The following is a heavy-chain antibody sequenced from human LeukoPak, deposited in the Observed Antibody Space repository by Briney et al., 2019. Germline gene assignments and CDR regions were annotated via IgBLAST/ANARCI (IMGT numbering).Heavy chain of an antibody. CDR2: IKQDGSEK. CDR3: ARVGMATITPNDYYYYMDV. CDR1: GFTFSSYW. Sequence: GGSLRLSCAASGFTFSSYWMSWVRQAPGKGLEWVANIKQDGSEKYYVDSVKGRFTISRDNAKNSLYLQMNSLRAEDTAVYYCARVGMATITPNDYYYYMDVWGKGTTVTVSS. D-gene: IGHD5-24*01. V-gene: IGHV3-7*01. J-gene: IGHJ6*03.